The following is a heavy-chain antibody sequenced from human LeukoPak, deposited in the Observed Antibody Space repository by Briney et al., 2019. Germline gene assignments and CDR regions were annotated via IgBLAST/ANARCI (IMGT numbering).Heavy chain of an antibody. CDR1: GFTFSSYT. D-gene: IGHD5-24*01. CDR3: ARGREPYRRMATISGYFDY. Sequence: GGSLRLSCAASGFTFSSYTINWVRQAPGKGLQWVSSISSTSSYIYYADSVRGRFTISRDNAKNSLYLQMNRLRAEDTALYYCARGREPYRRMATISGYFDYWGQGTLVTVSS. V-gene: IGHV3-21*01. J-gene: IGHJ4*02. CDR2: ISSTSSYI.